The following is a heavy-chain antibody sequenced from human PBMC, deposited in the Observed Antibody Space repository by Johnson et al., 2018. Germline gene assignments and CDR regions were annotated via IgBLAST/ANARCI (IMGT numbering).Heavy chain of an antibody. J-gene: IGHJ3*01. V-gene: IGHV3-7*01. Sequence: VQLVESGGGLVQPGGSLRLSCTASGFSFRSYWMSWVRQTPGKGLEWVANIKQDGSEKYYVDSVKGRFTISRDNAKNSLYLQMNTLRAEDTAVYSWARDQHSPISMIGVSAFDVWGQGTIVTVSS. D-gene: IGHD3-22*01. CDR3: ARDQHSPISMIGVSAFDV. CDR2: IKQDGSEK. CDR1: GFSFRSYW.